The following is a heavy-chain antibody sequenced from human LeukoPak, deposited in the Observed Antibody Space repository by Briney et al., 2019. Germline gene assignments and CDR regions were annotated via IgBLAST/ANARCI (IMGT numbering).Heavy chain of an antibody. V-gene: IGHV3-7*01. CDR2: IKQDGSEK. D-gene: IGHD4-17*01. CDR3: TRSPYGADY. CDR1: GFPFRTYY. Sequence: GGSLRLSCAVSGFPFRTYYMSWVRQAPGKGLEWVANIKQDGSEKYYVESVKGRFTISRDNAKNSLFLQMSSLRAEDTAVYYCTRSPYGADYWGQGTLVTVSS. J-gene: IGHJ4*02.